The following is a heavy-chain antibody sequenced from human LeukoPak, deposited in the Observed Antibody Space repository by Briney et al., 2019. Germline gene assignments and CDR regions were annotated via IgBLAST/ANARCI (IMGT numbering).Heavy chain of an antibody. D-gene: IGHD2-2*01. CDR3: AKDPGVVPAHYFDY. J-gene: IGHJ4*02. V-gene: IGHV3-23*01. Sequence: GGSLRLSCAPSGFTFSIYAMNWVRHAPGKGLEWFSGTGSTGVSTFYADPVKGRFTVSRDNSKNTLSLQMNSLRAEDTAVYYCAKDPGVVPAHYFDYWGQGTLVTVSS. CDR2: TGSTGVST. CDR1: GFTFSIYA.